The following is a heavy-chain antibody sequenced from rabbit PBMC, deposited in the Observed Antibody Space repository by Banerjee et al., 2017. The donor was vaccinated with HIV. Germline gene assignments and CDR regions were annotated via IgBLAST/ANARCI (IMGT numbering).Heavy chain of an antibody. CDR2: IYDGSSGST. Sequence: QSLEESGGNLITPGGSLTLTCTASGFSLSSYAMCWVRQAPGKGLEWIACIYDGSSGSTYYANWAKGRFTISKTSSTTVTLQMTNLTAADTATYFCARYDDKIYYKLWGPGTLVTVS. CDR3: ARYDDKIYYKL. J-gene: IGHJ4*01. CDR1: GFSLSSYA. D-gene: IGHD1-1*01. V-gene: IGHV1S40*01.